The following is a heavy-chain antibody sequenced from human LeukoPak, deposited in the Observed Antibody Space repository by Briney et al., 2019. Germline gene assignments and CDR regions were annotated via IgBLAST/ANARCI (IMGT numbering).Heavy chain of an antibody. CDR2: ISGSGGST. D-gene: IGHD6-25*01. Sequence: PGGSLSLSCAASGFTFSSYAMSWVRQAPGKGLEWVSAISGSGGSTYYADSVKGRSTISRDNSKNTLYLQMNSLRAEDTAVYYCAKDRTASYYYYYMDVWGKGTTVTVSS. CDR3: AKDRTASYYYYYMDV. CDR1: GFTFSSYA. J-gene: IGHJ6*03. V-gene: IGHV3-23*01.